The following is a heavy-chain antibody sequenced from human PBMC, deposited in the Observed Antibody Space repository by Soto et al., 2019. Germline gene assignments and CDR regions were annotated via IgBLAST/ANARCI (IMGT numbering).Heavy chain of an antibody. J-gene: IGHJ4*02. CDR3: ARGNDYSNHHFDY. CDR1: GFTFSSYA. V-gene: IGHV3-30-3*01. D-gene: IGHD4-4*01. CDR2: ISYDGSNK. Sequence: PGGSLRLSCAASGFTFSSYAMHWVCQAPGKGLEWVAVISYDGSNKYYADSVKGRFTISRDNSKNTLYLQMNSLRAEDTAVYYCARGNDYSNHHFDYWGQGTLVTSPQ.